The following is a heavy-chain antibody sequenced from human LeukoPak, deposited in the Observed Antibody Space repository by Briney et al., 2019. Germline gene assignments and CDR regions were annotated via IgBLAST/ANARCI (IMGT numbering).Heavy chain of an antibody. D-gene: IGHD3-10*01. CDR3: AREPGHYYGSGSLDY. CDR1: GDSVSSNSAA. Sequence: PSQTLSLTCAISGDSVSSNSAAWNWIKQSPSRGLEWLGRTYYRSKWYNDYAVSVKSRITINPDTSKNQFSLQLNSVTPEDTAVYYCAREPGHYYGSGSLDYWGQGTLVTVSS. V-gene: IGHV6-1*01. J-gene: IGHJ4*02. CDR2: TYYRSKWYN.